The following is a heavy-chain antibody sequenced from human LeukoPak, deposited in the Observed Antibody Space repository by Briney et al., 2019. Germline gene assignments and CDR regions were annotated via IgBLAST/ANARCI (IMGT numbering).Heavy chain of an antibody. D-gene: IGHD1-1*01. CDR2: ISYDGSNK. CDR1: GFTFSSYG. J-gene: IGHJ4*02. V-gene: IGHV3-30*03. CDR3: ARAQRGPTFDY. Sequence: GGSLRLSCAASGFTFSSYGMHWVRQAPGKGLEWVAVISYDGSNKYYADSVKGRFTISRDNSKNTLYLQMNSLRAEDTAVYYCARAQRGPTFDYWGQGTLVTVSS.